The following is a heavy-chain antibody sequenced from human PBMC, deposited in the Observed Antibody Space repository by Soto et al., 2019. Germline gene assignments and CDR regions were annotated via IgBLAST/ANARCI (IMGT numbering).Heavy chain of an antibody. J-gene: IGHJ4*02. CDR3: GTHAGGGGY. D-gene: IGHD3-10*01. CDR2: IYSGGYT. CDR1: GFTVSNNY. V-gene: IGHV3-53*01. Sequence: EVQLVESGGGLIQPGGSLRLSCAVSGFTVSNNYMSWVRQAPGKGLEGVSVIYSGGYTAYGDSVKGRFTISRDNSNNPIYFNKERRSAAGAGVSFRGTHAGGGGYWGQGTLVTVSS.